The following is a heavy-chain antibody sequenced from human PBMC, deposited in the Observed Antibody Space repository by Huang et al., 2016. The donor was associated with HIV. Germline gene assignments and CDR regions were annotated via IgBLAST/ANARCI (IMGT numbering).Heavy chain of an antibody. D-gene: IGHD1-26*01. V-gene: IGHV3-7*01. CDR1: GFTFNSYW. Sequence: EVQLVESGGGLVQPGGSLRLSCAASGFTFNSYWMSWVRQAPGKGLEGVAGIKTEGIEKSYVDSVKGRFTISRDNAKNSLYLQMNSLRAEDTAVYYCVRLLDHTGDYWGQGTLVTVSS. CDR2: IKTEGIEK. CDR3: VRLLDHTGDY. J-gene: IGHJ4*02.